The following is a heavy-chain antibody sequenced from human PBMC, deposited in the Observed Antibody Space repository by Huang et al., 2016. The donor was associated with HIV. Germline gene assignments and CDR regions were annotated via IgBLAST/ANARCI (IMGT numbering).Heavy chain of an antibody. D-gene: IGHD2-2*03. Sequence: QVLLVQSGAEVKRPGASVKLSCRASGYTFTAYGIHWLRRAPGQRLQWMGWIPPGSGQIPFSQGCKGRMTISRDTSANTVYMELSNISPGDTATYYCARAARGDGYQGAFDVWGQGTVVTASS. CDR2: IPPGSGQI. CDR1: GYTFTAYG. V-gene: IGHV1-3*01. J-gene: IGHJ3*01. CDR3: ARAARGDGYQGAFDV.